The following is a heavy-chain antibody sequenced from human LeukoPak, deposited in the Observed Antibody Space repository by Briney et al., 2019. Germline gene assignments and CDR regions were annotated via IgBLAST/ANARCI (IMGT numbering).Heavy chain of an antibody. CDR2: MNPNSGNT. V-gene: IGHV1-8*01. CDR1: GYTFTSYD. Sequence: GASVKVSCKASGYTFTSYDINWVRQATGQGLEWMGWMNPNSGNTGYAQKFQGRVTMTRNTSISTAYMELSSLRSEDTAVYYCARAYRSPYYYYYYMDVWGKGTTVTISS. CDR3: ARAYRSPYYYYYYMDV. J-gene: IGHJ6*03. D-gene: IGHD6-13*01.